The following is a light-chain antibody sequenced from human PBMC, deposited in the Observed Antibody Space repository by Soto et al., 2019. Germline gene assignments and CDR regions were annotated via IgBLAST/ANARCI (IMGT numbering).Light chain of an antibody. CDR2: GAS. CDR3: QHYNNWPPHT. V-gene: IGKV3-15*01. CDR1: QSVSRN. J-gene: IGKJ2*01. Sequence: EVVMTQSPATLSVSPGERATLSCRASQSVSRNLAWYQQRPGQPPRLVMYGASTRATGIPARFSGSGSGTEFNLTISSLQSEDCVVYYCQHYNNWPPHTFGQGTKLEIK.